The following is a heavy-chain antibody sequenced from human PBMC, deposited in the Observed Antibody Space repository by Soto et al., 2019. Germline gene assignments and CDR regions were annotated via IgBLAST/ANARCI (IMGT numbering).Heavy chain of an antibody. Sequence: EVQLVESGGGLVQPGGSLRLSCAASGFTFSDYWMHWVRQVPGKGLVWVSRISGDMSSTNYADSVKGRFTISRDNAKNTLYVQMNSLRAEDTALYYCAKGDDSSGYSHFDYWGQGTLVTVSS. CDR1: GFTFSDYW. D-gene: IGHD3-22*01. CDR3: AKGDDSSGYSHFDY. CDR2: ISGDMSST. V-gene: IGHV3-74*01. J-gene: IGHJ4*02.